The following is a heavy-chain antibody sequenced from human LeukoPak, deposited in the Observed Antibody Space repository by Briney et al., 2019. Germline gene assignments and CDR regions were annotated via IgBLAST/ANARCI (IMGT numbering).Heavy chain of an antibody. CDR3: ARVPGPNWFDP. CDR2: IYHSGST. V-gene: IGHV4-38-2*02. Sequence: PSETLSLTCTVSAYSISSGYYWGWIRQPPGKGLEWIGSIYHSGSTFYNSSLQSRVTISVDTSENQLSLKLSSVTAADTAMYYCARVPGPNWFDPWGQGTLVTVSS. CDR1: AYSISSGYY. J-gene: IGHJ5*02.